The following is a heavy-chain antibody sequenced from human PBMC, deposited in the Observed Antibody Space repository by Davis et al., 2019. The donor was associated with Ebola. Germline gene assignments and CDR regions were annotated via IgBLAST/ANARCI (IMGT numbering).Heavy chain of an antibody. CDR2: IIPIFDTR. J-gene: IGHJ1*01. D-gene: IGHD3-22*01. CDR1: GGTFSSHA. Sequence: ASVKVSCKASGGTFSSHAISWVRQAPGQGLEWMGGIIPIFDTRKYAQKFQGRVTITADESTNTAYLELSSLRSEDTAVYYCARESRWYYDSSGYYPEYFQHWGQGTLVTVSS. CDR3: ARESRWYYDSSGYYPEYFQH. V-gene: IGHV1-69*13.